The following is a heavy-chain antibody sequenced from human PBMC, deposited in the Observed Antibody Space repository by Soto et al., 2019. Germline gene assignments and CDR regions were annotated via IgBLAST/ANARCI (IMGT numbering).Heavy chain of an antibody. V-gene: IGHV3-11*01. Sequence: PGGSLRLSCAASGFTFSDYYMIWIRQAPGKGLEWVSYISSSGSTIYYADSVKGRFTISRDNAKNSLYLQMNSLRAEDTAVYYCARVRYYDSSGYYYGYYFDYWGQGTLVTVSS. D-gene: IGHD3-22*01. CDR1: GFTFSDYY. J-gene: IGHJ4*02. CDR2: ISSSGSTI. CDR3: ARVRYYDSSGYYYGYYFDY.